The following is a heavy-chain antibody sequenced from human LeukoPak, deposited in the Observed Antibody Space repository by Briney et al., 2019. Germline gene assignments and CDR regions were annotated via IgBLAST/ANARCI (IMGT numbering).Heavy chain of an antibody. CDR3: AREKAAAGMDV. CDR1: GFTFSSYS. J-gene: IGHJ6*02. D-gene: IGHD6-13*01. V-gene: IGHV3-21*01. CDR2: ISSSSYI. Sequence: GSLRLSCAASGFTFSSYSMNWVRQAPGNGLEWVSSISSSSYIYYADSVKGRFTISRDNAKNSLYLQMNSLRAEDTAVYYCAREKAAAGMDVWGQGTTVTVSS.